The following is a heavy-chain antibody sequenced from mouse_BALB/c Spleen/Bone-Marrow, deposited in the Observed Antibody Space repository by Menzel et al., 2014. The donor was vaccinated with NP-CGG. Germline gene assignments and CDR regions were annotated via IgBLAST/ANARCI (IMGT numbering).Heavy chain of an antibody. CDR2: IWGDGST. CDR1: GFSLTGYG. D-gene: IGHD2-4*01. J-gene: IGHJ4*01. CDR3: ARDSFLIARALDY. V-gene: IGHV2-6-7*01. Sequence: QVQLKQSGPGLVAPSQSLSITCTVSGFSLTGYGVSWVRQPPGKGLEWLGMIWGDGSTDYNSALKSRLSISKDNSKSQVFLKMNSLQTDDTARYYCARDSFLIARALDYWGQGPSVTVYS.